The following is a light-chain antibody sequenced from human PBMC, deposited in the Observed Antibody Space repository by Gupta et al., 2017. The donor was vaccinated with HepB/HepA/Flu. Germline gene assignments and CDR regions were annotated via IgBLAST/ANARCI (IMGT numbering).Light chain of an antibody. Sequence: QSVLTQPRSLCGWPGQTVTISCTGTSSDVGGYNYVSWYQHHPGKAPKLMIYDVNQRPSGVPDRFSGSKSGNTASLTISGLQAEDEADYYCCSYAGSYTFDVFGGGTKLTVL. CDR1: SSDVGGYNY. CDR3: CSYAGSYTFDV. V-gene: IGLV2-11*01. J-gene: IGLJ2*01. CDR2: DVN.